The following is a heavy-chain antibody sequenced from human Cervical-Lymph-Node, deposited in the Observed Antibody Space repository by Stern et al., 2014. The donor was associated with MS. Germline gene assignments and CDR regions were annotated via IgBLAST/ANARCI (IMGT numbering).Heavy chain of an antibody. J-gene: IGHJ5*02. CDR3: ARSGDFNWFDP. CDR1: GASTSSGRYY. D-gene: IGHD2-21*02. V-gene: IGHV4-31*03. CDR2: IYYSGTT. Sequence: VQLVESGPGLVRPSQTLSLTCTVSGASTSSGRYYWSWIRQHPGKGLEWVGYIYYSGTTYFSPSLKSRLSMSIDTSKNQFSLNLTSVTAADTAVYYCARSGDFNWFDPWGQGTLVTVSS.